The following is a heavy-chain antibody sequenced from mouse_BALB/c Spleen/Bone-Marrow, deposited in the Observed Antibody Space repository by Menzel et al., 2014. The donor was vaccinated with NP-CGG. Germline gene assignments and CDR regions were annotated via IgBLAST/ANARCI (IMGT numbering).Heavy chain of an antibody. D-gene: IGHD1-1*01. CDR2: IDPANGNT. J-gene: IGHJ1*01. CDR1: GFNIKDTY. V-gene: IGHV14-3*02. CDR3: ARGGSSYGWYFNV. Sequence: VQLQQSGAELVKPGASVKLSCTASGFNIKDTYMHWVKQRPEQGLEWIGRIDPANGNTKYDPKFQGKATITADTSSNTADLQLRSLTSEDTAVYYCARGGSSYGWYFNVWGAGTTVTVSS.